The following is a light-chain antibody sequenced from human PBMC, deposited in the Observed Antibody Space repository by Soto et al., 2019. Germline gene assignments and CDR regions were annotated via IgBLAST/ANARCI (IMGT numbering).Light chain of an antibody. CDR2: LAS. V-gene: IGKV3D-11*03. CDR1: QAVNTR. CDR3: QQYHTYPTWT. Sequence: EIVLTQSPATLSSSPGDRVTLSCRASQAVNTRLAWYQHRPGQAPRLLIYLASNRAAGVPARFSGSGSGTDFTLTISDVEPEDFATYYCQQYHTYPTWTFGPGTKVEIK. J-gene: IGKJ1*01.